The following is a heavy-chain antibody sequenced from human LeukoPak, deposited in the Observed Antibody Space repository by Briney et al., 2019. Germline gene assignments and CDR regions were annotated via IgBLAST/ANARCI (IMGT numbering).Heavy chain of an antibody. CDR3: ARNIYAGSTYNWFDP. J-gene: IGHJ5*02. Sequence: GGSLRLSCAASGFTFSSYSMNWVRQAPGKGLEWVSSISSSSSYIYCADSVKGRFTISRDNAKNSLYLQMNSLRAEDTAMYYCARNIYAGSTYNWFDPWGQGTLVTVSS. CDR2: ISSSSSYI. V-gene: IGHV3-21*01. D-gene: IGHD2/OR15-2a*01. CDR1: GFTFSSYS.